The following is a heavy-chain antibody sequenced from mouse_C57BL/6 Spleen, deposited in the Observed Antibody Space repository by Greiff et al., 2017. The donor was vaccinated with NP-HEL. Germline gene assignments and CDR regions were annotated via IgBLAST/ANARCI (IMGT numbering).Heavy chain of an antibody. CDR3: ARNLIYYEYDEGYYFDY. CDR2: IWTGGGT. CDR1: GFSLTSYA. D-gene: IGHD2-4*01. Sequence: VQLQQSGPGLVAPSQSLSITCTVSGFSLTSYAISWVRQPPGKGLEWLGVIWTGGGTNYNSALKSRLSISKDNSKSQVFLKMNSLQTDDTARYYCARNLIYYEYDEGYYFDYWGQGTTLTVSS. J-gene: IGHJ2*01. V-gene: IGHV2-9-1*01.